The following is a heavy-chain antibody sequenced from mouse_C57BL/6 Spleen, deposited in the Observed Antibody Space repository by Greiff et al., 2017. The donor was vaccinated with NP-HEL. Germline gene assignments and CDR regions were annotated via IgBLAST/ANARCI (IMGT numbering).Heavy chain of an antibody. CDR1: GFTFSDYG. J-gene: IGHJ3*01. Sequence: EVNLVESGGGLVKPGGSLKLSCAASGFTFSDYGMHWVRQAPEQGLEWVAYISSGSSTTYYAHTVKGRFTLSRDNAKNTLFLQMTSLRSEDTAVYYCEGGLRRGPWFAYWGQGTLVTVSA. CDR2: ISSGSSTT. D-gene: IGHD2-4*01. V-gene: IGHV5-17*01. CDR3: EGGLRRGPWFAY.